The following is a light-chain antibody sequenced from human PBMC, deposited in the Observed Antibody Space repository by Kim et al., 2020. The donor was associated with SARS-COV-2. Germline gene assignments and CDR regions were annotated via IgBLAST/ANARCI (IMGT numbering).Light chain of an antibody. CDR1: KLGDKY. CDR2: QDS. Sequence: SYELTQPPSVSVSPGQTASITCSGDKLGDKYACWYQQKPGQSPVLVIYQDSKRPSGIPARFSGSNSGNTATLTLSGTQAMDEADYYCQAWDSSTVVFGGG. J-gene: IGLJ2*01. CDR3: QAWDSSTVV. V-gene: IGLV3-1*01.